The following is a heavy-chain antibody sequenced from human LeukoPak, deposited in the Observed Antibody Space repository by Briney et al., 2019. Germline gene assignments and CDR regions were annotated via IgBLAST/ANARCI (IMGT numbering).Heavy chain of an antibody. CDR1: GFTFSSYS. Sequence: GGSLRLSCAASGFTFSSYSMNWVRQAPGKGLEWVSYISTTGSSIYYVDSVKGRFTISRDNAKNSLYLQMNSLRAEDTAVYYCARGHYGLDVWGQGTAVTVSS. CDR3: ARGHYGLDV. V-gene: IGHV3-48*04. CDR2: ISTTGSSI. J-gene: IGHJ6*02.